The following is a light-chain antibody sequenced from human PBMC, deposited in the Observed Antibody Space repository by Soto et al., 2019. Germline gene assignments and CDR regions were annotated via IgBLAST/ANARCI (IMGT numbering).Light chain of an antibody. V-gene: IGLV1-51*01. J-gene: IGLJ1*01. Sequence: SVLTQPPSVSAAPGQKVAISCSGSSSNIGSNSVSWYQQLPGTAPKLLIYDNNKRPSGIPDRFSGSKSGTSATLGITGLQTGDEADYYCGTWDSSLSVIYVFGTGTKVTVL. CDR1: SSNIGSNS. CDR3: GTWDSSLSVIYV. CDR2: DNN.